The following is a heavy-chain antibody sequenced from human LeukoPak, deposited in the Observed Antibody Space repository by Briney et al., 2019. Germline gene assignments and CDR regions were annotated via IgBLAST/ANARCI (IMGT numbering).Heavy chain of an antibody. J-gene: IGHJ4*02. CDR1: GYTFTNYY. CDR3: ARDFSVLVPAPYRLDFDY. V-gene: IGHV1-18*04. Sequence: ASVKVSCKASGYTFTNYYMHWVRQAPGQGLEWMGWISAYNGNTNYAQKLQGRVTMTTDTSTSTAYMELRSLRSDDTAVYYCARDFSVLVPAPYRLDFDYWGQGTLVTVSS. D-gene: IGHD2-2*01. CDR2: ISAYNGNT.